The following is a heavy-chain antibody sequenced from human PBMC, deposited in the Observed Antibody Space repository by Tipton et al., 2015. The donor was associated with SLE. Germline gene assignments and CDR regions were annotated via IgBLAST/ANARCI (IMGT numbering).Heavy chain of an antibody. D-gene: IGHD6-13*01. Sequence: TLSLTCTVSGGSISSYYWSWIRQPAGGGLEWIGRIYTNENTNYNPSLKSRVTMSVDTSKNQFSLKLSSVTAADTAVYYCARRRGSSWYEDYFGYWGQGTLVTVSS. CDR3: ARRRGSSWYEDYFGY. J-gene: IGHJ4*02. V-gene: IGHV4-4*07. CDR2: IYTNENT. CDR1: GGSISSYY.